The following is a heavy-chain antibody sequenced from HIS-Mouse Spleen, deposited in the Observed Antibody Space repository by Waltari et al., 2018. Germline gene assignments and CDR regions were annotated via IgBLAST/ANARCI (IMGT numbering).Heavy chain of an antibody. J-gene: IGHJ3*02. Sequence: QVQLQESGPGLVKPSETLSLTCTVSGGSISSSYLIWIRQPPGKGLEWIGYIYYSGRTNYNPSLKSRVTISVDTSKNQFSLKLSSVTAADTAVYYCAAPGYSSSWYAFDIWGQGTMVTVSS. D-gene: IGHD6-13*01. CDR1: GGSISSSY. CDR3: AAPGYSSSWYAFDI. V-gene: IGHV4-59*08. CDR2: IYYSGRT.